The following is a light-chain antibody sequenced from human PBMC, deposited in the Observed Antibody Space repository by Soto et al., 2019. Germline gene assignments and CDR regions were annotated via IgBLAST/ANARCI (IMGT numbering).Light chain of an antibody. CDR2: LGS. Sequence: DIVMTQSPLSLPVTPGEPASISCRSSQSLLHSDGYIYLDWYLQRPGQSPQLLICLGSNRASGVPDRFSGSGSGTHFTLTISRVEAVDFGVYYCMQALQTPWTFGQGTRVEVK. CDR3: MQALQTPWT. J-gene: IGKJ1*01. CDR1: QSLLHSDGYIY. V-gene: IGKV2-28*01.